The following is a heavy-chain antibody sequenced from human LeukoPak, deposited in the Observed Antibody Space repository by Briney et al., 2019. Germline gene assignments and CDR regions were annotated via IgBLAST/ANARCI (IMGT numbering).Heavy chain of an antibody. J-gene: IGHJ4*02. CDR2: ISASGGST. D-gene: IGHD3-10*01. CDR3: AKDMEGSVADYFDY. V-gene: IGHV3-23*01. Sequence: QPGGSLRLSCAASGFTFSSPAMSWVRQVPGKGLEWVSGISASGGSTSYADSVRGRFTISRDNSKNTLYLQMNSLRADDTAVYYCAKDMEGSVADYFDYWGQGTLVTVSS. CDR1: GFTFSSPA.